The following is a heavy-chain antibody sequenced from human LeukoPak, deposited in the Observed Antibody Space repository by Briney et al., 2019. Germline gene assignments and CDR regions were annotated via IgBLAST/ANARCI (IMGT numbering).Heavy chain of an antibody. Sequence: GGSLSPSCAASGFTFSSYSMNWVRPAPGKGLGWVSNISISSSTIYSPDSVKGRFTISRDNAKNSLYLQMNSLRAEDTAVYYCARTTLPRYSSWWYGHTAYYYYYMDVWGKGTTVTISS. CDR1: GFTFSSYS. CDR3: ARTTLPRYSSWWYGHTAYYYYYMDV. CDR2: ISISSSTI. V-gene: IGHV3-48*04. J-gene: IGHJ6*03. D-gene: IGHD6-19*01.